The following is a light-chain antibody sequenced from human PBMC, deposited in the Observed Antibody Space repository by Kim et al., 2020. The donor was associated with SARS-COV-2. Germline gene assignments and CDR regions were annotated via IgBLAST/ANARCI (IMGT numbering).Light chain of an antibody. CDR1: TGAVTRGYY. CDR3: LLYYGGGVV. J-gene: IGLJ2*01. V-gene: IGLV7-43*01. Sequence: PGGTVTLTCASSTGAVTRGYYPKWFQRKPGRAPRALIYSKTKKHSWTPARFSGALLGGKAALTLSAVQTEDEAEYYCLLYYGGGVVFGGGTQLAVL. CDR2: SKT.